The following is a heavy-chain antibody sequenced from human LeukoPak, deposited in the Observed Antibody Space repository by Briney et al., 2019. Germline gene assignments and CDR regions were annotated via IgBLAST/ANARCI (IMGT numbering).Heavy chain of an antibody. V-gene: IGHV3-7*01. CDR1: GFTFSTHW. CDR3: ARVARSGWQFFDY. Sequence: GGSLRLSCAASGFTFSTHWMSWVRQAPGNGLEWVANIKQDGSEKNYVDSVKGRFTISRDNAKNSLYLQMNSLRAEDTAVYYCARVARSGWQFFDYWGQGTLVTVSS. D-gene: IGHD6-19*01. J-gene: IGHJ4*02. CDR2: IKQDGSEK.